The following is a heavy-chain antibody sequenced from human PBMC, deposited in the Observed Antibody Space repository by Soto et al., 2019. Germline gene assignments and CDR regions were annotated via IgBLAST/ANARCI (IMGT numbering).Heavy chain of an antibody. J-gene: IGHJ4*02. V-gene: IGHV4-34*01. CDR1: GGSFSGYY. CDR3: ARCVPMKTFCLY. D-gene: IGHD3-22*01. Sequence: QVQLQQWGAGLLKPSETLSLTCAVYGGSFSGYYWTWIRQPPGKGLEWIAEINHSGSTTYNPSLKSRLTISVDTSNNQFSLKLSSVTAADTAVYSCARCVPMKTFCLYWGQGTLVTVSS. CDR2: INHSGST.